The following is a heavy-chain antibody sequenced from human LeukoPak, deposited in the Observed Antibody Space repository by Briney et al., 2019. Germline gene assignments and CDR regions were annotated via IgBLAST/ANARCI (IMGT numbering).Heavy chain of an antibody. Sequence: PGGSLRLSCAASGFIFSNYGVTWVRQAPGKGLEWVASISNGGEDTYYADSVKGRFTISRVNSKNTLYLQMNSLRAEDTAVYYCAEERYSSGWSDSFDYWGQGTQVTVSS. V-gene: IGHV3-23*01. CDR1: GFIFSNYG. CDR2: ISNGGEDT. CDR3: AEERYSSGWSDSFDY. D-gene: IGHD6-19*01. J-gene: IGHJ4*02.